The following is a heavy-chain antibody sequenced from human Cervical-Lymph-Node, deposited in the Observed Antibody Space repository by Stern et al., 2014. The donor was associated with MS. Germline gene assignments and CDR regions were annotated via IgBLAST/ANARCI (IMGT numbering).Heavy chain of an antibody. V-gene: IGHV3-9*01. CDR3: VKGRTSSSWGVDY. Sequence: QLVESGGGLVQPGRSLRLSCAGSGFNFDDYGMQWVRQAPGKGLEWVSGISLNSDKIVYAESVKGRFTISRDNDKDSLYLQMDSLRVEDTALYYCVKGRTSSSWGVDYWGQGSLVTVSS. J-gene: IGHJ4*02. D-gene: IGHD6-13*01. CDR2: ISLNSDKI. CDR1: GFNFDDYG.